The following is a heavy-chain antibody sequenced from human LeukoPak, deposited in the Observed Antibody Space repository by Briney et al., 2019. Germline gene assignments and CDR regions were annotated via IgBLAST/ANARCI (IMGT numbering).Heavy chain of an antibody. J-gene: IGHJ4*02. V-gene: IGHV3-30*02. CDR3: AKGDIAAAGNYFDY. CDR1: GFTFSSYG. CDR2: IRYDGSNK. D-gene: IGHD6-13*01. Sequence: PGGSLRLSCAASGFTFSSYGMHWVRQAPGKGLEWVAFIRYDGSNKYYADSVKGRFTISRDNSKNTLYLQMNSLRAEDTAVYYCAKGDIAAAGNYFDYWGQGTLVTVSS.